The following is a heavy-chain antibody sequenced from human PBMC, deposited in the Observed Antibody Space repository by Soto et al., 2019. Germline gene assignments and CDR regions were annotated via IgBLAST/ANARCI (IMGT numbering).Heavy chain of an antibody. J-gene: IGHJ4*02. CDR3: ARGPPHHYDFWSGSRPASLYYFDY. D-gene: IGHD3-3*01. V-gene: IGHV4-34*01. CDR2: INHSGST. CDR1: GGSFSGYY. Sequence: SETLSLTCAVYGGSFSGYYWSWIRQPPGKGLVWIGEINHSGSTNYNPSLKSRVTISADTSKNQFSLKLSSVTAADTAVFYCARGPPHHYDFWSGSRPASLYYFDYWGQGTLVTVSS.